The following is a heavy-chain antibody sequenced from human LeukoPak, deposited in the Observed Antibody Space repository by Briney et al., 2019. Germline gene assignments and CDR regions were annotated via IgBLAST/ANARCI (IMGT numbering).Heavy chain of an antibody. CDR1: GFTFSGSA. CDR3: TRQITVVRGVIIHDAFDI. CDR2: IRSKANSYAT. Sequence: GGSLRLSCAASGFTFSGSAMHWVRQASGKGLEWVGRIRSKANSYATAYAASVKGRFTISRDDSKNTAYLQMNSLKTEDTAVYYCTRQITVVRGVIIHDAFDIWGQGTMVTVSS. D-gene: IGHD3-10*01. J-gene: IGHJ3*02. V-gene: IGHV3-73*01.